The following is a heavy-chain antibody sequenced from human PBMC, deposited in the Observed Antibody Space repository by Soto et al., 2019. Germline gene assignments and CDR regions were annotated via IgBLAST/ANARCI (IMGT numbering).Heavy chain of an antibody. D-gene: IGHD2-15*01. J-gene: IGHJ4*02. CDR2: TSDSSHYI. CDR1: GFTFSIYS. V-gene: IGHV3-21*01. CDR3: ARVRSGGSGYFDY. Sequence: GGSLRLSCTASGFTFSIYSMNWVRQAPGKGLEWVASTSDSSHYIYYADSVEGRFTVSRDNAKSSLYLQMDSLRAEDTAVYYCARVRSGGSGYFDYWGQGTLVTGSS.